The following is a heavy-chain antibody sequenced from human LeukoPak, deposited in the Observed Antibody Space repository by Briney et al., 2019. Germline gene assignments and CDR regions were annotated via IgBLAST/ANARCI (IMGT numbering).Heavy chain of an antibody. CDR1: GYTFTGYY. V-gene: IGHV1-2*02. Sequence: GASVKVSCKASGYTFTGYYMHWVRQAPGQGLEWMGWINPNSGGTNYAQKFQGRVTMTRDTSISTAYMELSRLRSDDTAVYYCARGGSRYGDPLPFDYWGQGTLVTVSS. D-gene: IGHD4-17*01. CDR2: INPNSGGT. CDR3: ARGGSRYGDPLPFDY. J-gene: IGHJ4*02.